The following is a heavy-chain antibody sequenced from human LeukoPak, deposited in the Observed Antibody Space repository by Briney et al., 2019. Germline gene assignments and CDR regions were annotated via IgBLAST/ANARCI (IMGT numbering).Heavy chain of an antibody. CDR2: INPNSGGT. V-gene: IGHV1-2*02. D-gene: IGHD3-22*01. Sequence: ASVKVSCKASGYTFTDYYMHWVRQAPGQGLEWMGWINPNSGGTNYAQKFQGRVTMTRDTSISTASMELRSLRSDDTAVYYCARDQGYDSTRLGSYWGQGTLVTVSS. CDR3: ARDQGYDSTRLGSY. CDR1: GYTFTDYY. J-gene: IGHJ4*02.